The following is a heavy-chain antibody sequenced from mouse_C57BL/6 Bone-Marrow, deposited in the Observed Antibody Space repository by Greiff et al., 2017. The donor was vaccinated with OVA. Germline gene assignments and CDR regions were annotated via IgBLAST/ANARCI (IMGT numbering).Heavy chain of an antibody. Sequence: VKVVESGAELARPGASVKLSCKASGYTFTSYGISWVKQRTGQGLEWIGEIYPRSGNTYYTEKFKGKATLTADKSSSTAYMELRSLTSEDSAVYFCAREQIYYYGSWYFDVWGTGTTVTVSS. V-gene: IGHV1-81*01. J-gene: IGHJ1*03. CDR2: IYPRSGNT. CDR1: GYTFTSYG. CDR3: AREQIYYYGSWYFDV. D-gene: IGHD1-1*01.